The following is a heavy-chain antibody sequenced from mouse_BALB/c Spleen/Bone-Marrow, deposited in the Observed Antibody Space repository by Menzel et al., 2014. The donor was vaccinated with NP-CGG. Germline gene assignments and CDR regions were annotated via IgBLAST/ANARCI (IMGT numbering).Heavy chain of an antibody. CDR2: INPDSSTI. V-gene: IGHV4-1*02. D-gene: IGHD1-1*01. J-gene: IGHJ2*01. CDR3: ARLDYYGYLNY. CDR1: GFDFSRYW. Sequence: EVKLMESGGGLVQPGGSLKLSRAASGFDFSRYWMSWVRQAPGKGLEWIGEINPDSSTINYTPSLKDKFIISRDNAKNTLYLRLNKVRSEDTALYYCARLDYYGYLNYWGQGTTLTVSP.